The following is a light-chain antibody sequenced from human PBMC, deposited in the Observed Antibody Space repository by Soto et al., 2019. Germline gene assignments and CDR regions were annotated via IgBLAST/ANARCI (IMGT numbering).Light chain of an antibody. CDR1: QGIRND. Sequence: AIQMTQSPSSLSASVGDRVTITCRASQGIRNDLGWYQQKPGKAPNLLIYAASSLQSGVPSRFSGSGSGTDFTLTISSLQPEDFATYYYLQDYNYPRTFGQGTKVDIK. CDR2: AAS. CDR3: LQDYNYPRT. J-gene: IGKJ1*01. V-gene: IGKV1-6*01.